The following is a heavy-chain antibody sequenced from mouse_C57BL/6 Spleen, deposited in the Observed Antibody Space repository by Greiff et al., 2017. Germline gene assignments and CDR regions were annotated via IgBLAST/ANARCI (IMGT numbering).Heavy chain of an antibody. CDR3: ARQNRNWNYFDY. CDR2: ISGGGGNT. CDR1: GFTFSSYT. V-gene: IGHV5-9*01. J-gene: IGHJ2*01. D-gene: IGHD4-1*01. Sequence: EVMLVESGGGLVKPGGSLKLSCAASGFTFSSYTMSWVRQTPEKRLEWVATISGGGGNTYYPDSVKGRFTISRDNAKNTLYLQMSSLRSEDTALYYCARQNRNWNYFDYWGQGTTLTVSS.